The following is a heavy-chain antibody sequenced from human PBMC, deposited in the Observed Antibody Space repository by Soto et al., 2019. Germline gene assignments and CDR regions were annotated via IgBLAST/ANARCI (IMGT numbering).Heavy chain of an antibody. D-gene: IGHD2-2*01. Sequence: QITLKESGPTLVKPTQTLTLTCTFSGFSLSTSGVAVGWIRQPPGKALEWLALIYWDDDERYSPSLKTRLTITKDTSKNQVFLTMTNMDPVDTATYYCAYKRADCIGTDCYHWFDPWGQGTLVTVSS. CDR1: GFSLSTSGVA. CDR2: IYWDDDE. J-gene: IGHJ5*02. V-gene: IGHV2-5*02. CDR3: AYKRADCIGTDCYHWFDP.